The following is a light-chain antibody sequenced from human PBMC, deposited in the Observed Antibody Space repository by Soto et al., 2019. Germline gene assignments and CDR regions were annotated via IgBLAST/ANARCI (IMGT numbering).Light chain of an antibody. CDR2: GIS. Sequence: EIVLTQSPGTLSLSPGERATLSCRASQRVSNSHLAWYQQKPGQAPRLLIYGISRRVTGIPDRFSGSGSETDFTLTISRLEPEDFAVYYCQLYGTSSITFGQGTRLEIK. J-gene: IGKJ5*01. V-gene: IGKV3-20*01. CDR1: QRVSNSH. CDR3: QLYGTSSIT.